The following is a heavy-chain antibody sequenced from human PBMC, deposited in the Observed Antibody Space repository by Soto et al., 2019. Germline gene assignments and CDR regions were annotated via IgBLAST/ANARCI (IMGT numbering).Heavy chain of an antibody. J-gene: IGHJ6*02. CDR2: ISYDGSNK. D-gene: IGHD4-17*01. CDR3: ARDRAVPTSYYFCGMYV. Sequence: QVQLVESGGGVVQPGRSLRLSCAASGFTFSSYAMHWVRQAPGKGLEWVSVISYDGSNKYYADSVKGRFTISRDNSKNTLYLQMNSLRAEDPAVDYCARDRAVPTSYYFCGMYVWGQGTTVTVSS. CDR1: GFTFSSYA. V-gene: IGHV3-30-3*01.